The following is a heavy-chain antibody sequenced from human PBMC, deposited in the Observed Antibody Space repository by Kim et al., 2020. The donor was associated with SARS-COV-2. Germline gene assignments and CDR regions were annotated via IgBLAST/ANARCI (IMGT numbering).Heavy chain of an antibody. Sequence: SETLSLTCTVSGGSISSGSYYWSWIRQPAGKGLEWIGRIYTSGSTNYNPSLKSRVTISVDTSKNQLSLKLSSVTAADTAVYYCARGYYGSGPGPGWGQGTLVTVSS. CDR2: IYTSGST. J-gene: IGHJ4*02. CDR1: GGSISSGSYY. D-gene: IGHD3-10*01. V-gene: IGHV4-61*02. CDR3: ARGYYGSGPGPG.